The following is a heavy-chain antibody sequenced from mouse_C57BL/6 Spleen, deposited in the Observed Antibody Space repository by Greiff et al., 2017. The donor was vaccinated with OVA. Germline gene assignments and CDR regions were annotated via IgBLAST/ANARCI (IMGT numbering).Heavy chain of an antibody. CDR3: ARHGGYSSLAY. D-gene: IGHD2-3*01. CDR1: GFTFSSYT. CDR2: ISGGGGNT. V-gene: IGHV5-9*01. Sequence: EVKLMESGGGLVKPGGSLKLSCAASGFTFSSYTMSWVRQTPEKRLEWVATISGGGGNTYYPDSVKGRFTISRDNSKNTLYLQMSSLRSEDTALYYCARHGGYSSLAYWGQGTLVTVSA. J-gene: IGHJ3*01.